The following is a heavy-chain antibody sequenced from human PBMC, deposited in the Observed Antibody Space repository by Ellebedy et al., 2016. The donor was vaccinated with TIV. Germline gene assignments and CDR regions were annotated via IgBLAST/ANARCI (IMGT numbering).Heavy chain of an antibody. CDR2: LTTQSEGGTA. Sequence: GESLKISXAASGFTFSNYWMTWVRQAPGKGLEWVGRLTTQSEGGTADYAAPVKGRFTVSRDDSKNMLYLEMSSLRTEDTAVYYCATHVIVVAGHDGYWGQGTPVTVSS. CDR3: ATHVIVVAGHDGY. D-gene: IGHD6-19*01. V-gene: IGHV3-15*01. CDR1: GFTFSNYW. J-gene: IGHJ4*02.